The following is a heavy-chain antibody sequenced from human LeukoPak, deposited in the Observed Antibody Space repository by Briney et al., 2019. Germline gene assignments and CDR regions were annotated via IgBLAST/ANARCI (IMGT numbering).Heavy chain of an antibody. CDR3: ARDLPSIDFWRRYQHY. Sequence: PGXTLRLSCAVSGFTFSSYGIHWVRQAPGKGLEWVAFIRYDVCNKYSADSLQDRFPISTHNSNSTLYLQIISLRVEVPAVYYFARDLPSIDFWRRYQHYWGQGTLVTVSS. CDR2: IRYDVCNK. J-gene: IGHJ4*02. D-gene: IGHD3-3*01. V-gene: IGHV3-30*02. CDR1: GFTFSSYG.